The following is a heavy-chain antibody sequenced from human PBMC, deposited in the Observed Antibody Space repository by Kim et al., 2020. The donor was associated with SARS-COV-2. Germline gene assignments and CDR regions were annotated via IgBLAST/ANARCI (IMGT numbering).Heavy chain of an antibody. CDR1: GYTFTSYA. J-gene: IGHJ4*02. CDR3: ARVRSFFPGIFDY. Sequence: ASVKVSCKASGYTFTSYAMHWVRQAPGQRLEWMGWINAGNGNTKYSQKFQGRVTITRDTSASTAYMELSSLRSEDTAVYYCARVRSFFPGIFDYWGQGTLVTVSS. CDR2: INAGNGNT. V-gene: IGHV1-3*01. D-gene: IGHD3-10*01.